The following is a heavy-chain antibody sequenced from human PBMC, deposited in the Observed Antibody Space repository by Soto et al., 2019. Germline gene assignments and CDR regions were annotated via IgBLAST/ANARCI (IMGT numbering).Heavy chain of an antibody. D-gene: IGHD3-22*01. CDR2: IYYSGST. Sequence: SETLSLTCTVSGGSIGSSNYYWGWIRQPPGKGLEWIGNIYYSGSTYYNPSLKSRVTISVDTSKNQFSLKLSSVTAADTALYYCAGYSSGYYKIVDYWGQGTLVTVSS. J-gene: IGHJ4*02. V-gene: IGHV4-39*01. CDR1: GGSIGSSNYY. CDR3: AGYSSGYYKIVDY.